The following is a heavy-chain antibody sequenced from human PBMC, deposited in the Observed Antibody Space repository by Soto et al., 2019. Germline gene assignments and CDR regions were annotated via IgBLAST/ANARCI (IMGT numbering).Heavy chain of an antibody. Sequence: QVQLVQSGAEVKKPGSSVKVSCKASGGTFSSYAISWVRQAPGQGLEWMGGIIPIFGTANYAQKFQGRVTIIADESTRTAYMELSSLRSEDTAVYYCARGGGYCSSTSCFREYYYYGMDVWGQGTTVTVSS. CDR3: ARGGGYCSSTSCFREYYYYGMDV. D-gene: IGHD2-2*01. CDR2: IIPIFGTA. V-gene: IGHV1-69*01. J-gene: IGHJ6*02. CDR1: GGTFSSYA.